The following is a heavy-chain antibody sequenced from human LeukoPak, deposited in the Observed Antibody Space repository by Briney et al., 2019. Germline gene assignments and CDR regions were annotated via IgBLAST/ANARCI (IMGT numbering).Heavy chain of an antibody. CDR2: INPNSGGT. CDR3: ARGRYYGMDV. Sequence: ASVKVSCKASGYTSTSYGISWVRQAPGQGLEWMGRINPNSGGTNYAQKFQGRVTMTRDTSISTAYMELSRLRSDDTAVYYCARGRYYGMDVWGQGTTVTVSS. CDR1: GYTSTSYG. J-gene: IGHJ6*02. V-gene: IGHV1-2*06.